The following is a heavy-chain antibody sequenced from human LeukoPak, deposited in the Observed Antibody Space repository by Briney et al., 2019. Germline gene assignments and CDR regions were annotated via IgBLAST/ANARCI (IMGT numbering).Heavy chain of an antibody. J-gene: IGHJ4*02. Sequence: SETLSLTCAVSGGSISSGGYSWSWIRQPPGKGLEWIGEINHSGSTNYNPSLKSRVTISVDTSKNQFSLKLSSVTAADTAVYYCARGGSSSWYPFNYWGQGTLVTVSS. CDR3: ARGGSSSWYPFNY. V-gene: IGHV4-34*01. CDR1: GGSISSGGYS. CDR2: INHSGST. D-gene: IGHD6-13*01.